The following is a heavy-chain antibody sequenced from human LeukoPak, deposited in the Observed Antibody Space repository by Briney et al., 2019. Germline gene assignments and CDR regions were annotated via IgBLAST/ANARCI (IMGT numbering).Heavy chain of an antibody. Sequence: GASVKVSCKASGYTFTSYGISWVRQAPGQGLEWMGWISAYNGNTNYAQKLQGRVTMTTDTSTSAAYMELRSLRSDDTAVYYCARIMVTTVTTGDAFDIWGQGTMVTVSS. J-gene: IGHJ3*02. V-gene: IGHV1-18*01. CDR1: GYTFTSYG. CDR2: ISAYNGNT. CDR3: ARIMVTTVTTGDAFDI. D-gene: IGHD4-11*01.